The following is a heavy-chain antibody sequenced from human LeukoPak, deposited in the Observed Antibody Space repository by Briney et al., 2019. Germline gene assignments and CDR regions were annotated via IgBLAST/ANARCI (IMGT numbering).Heavy chain of an antibody. J-gene: IGHJ4*02. CDR2: INVDGSST. CDR1: GFTFRSYW. Sequence: PGGSLRLSCAASGFTFRSYWMHWVRQAPGKGPVWVSRINVDGSSTTYADSVKGRFTISRDNAKNTLYLQMNSLRAEDTAVYYCAREEWDIALDYWGQGTLVTVSS. CDR3: AREEWDIALDY. V-gene: IGHV3-74*01. D-gene: IGHD5-12*01.